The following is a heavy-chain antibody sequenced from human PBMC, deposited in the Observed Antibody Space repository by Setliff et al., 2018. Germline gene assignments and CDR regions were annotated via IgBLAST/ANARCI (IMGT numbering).Heavy chain of an antibody. CDR2: VYSTGST. Sequence: KPSETLSLTCNVSGASISSGSHYWSWIRQSAGEKPTWIGHVYSTGSTNYNPSFESRVSISVDKSNNQFSLKMTSVTAADTAMYYCVRDRYGRNSDGSGVYNWFDSWGRGILVTVSS. CDR3: VRDRYGRNSDGSGVYNWFDS. V-gene: IGHV4-61*09. J-gene: IGHJ5*01. D-gene: IGHD2-15*01. CDR1: GASISSGSHY.